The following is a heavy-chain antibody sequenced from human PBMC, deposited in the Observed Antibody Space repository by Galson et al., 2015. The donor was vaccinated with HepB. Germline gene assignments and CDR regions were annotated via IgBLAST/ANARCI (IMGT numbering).Heavy chain of an antibody. Sequence: CAISGDSVSSNSAAWNWIRQSPSRGLEWLGRTYYKSKWYNDYAVSVKSRITINPDTSKNQFSLQLNSVTSEDTAVYYCAREGIDFWSGYDYGMDVWGQGTAVTVSS. J-gene: IGHJ6*02. V-gene: IGHV6-1*01. CDR1: GDSVSSNSAA. CDR3: AREGIDFWSGYDYGMDV. CDR2: TYYKSKWYN. D-gene: IGHD3-3*01.